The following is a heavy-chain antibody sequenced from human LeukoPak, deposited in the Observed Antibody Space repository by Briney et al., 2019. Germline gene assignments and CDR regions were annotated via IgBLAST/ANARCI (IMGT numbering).Heavy chain of an antibody. CDR1: GGSISSSSYY. D-gene: IGHD3-16*01. CDR2: IYYSGNT. J-gene: IGHJ4*02. CDR3: WGLPTPVGALDY. Sequence: SETLSLTCIVSGGSISSSSYYWGWIRQPPGKGLEWTGSIYYSGNTYYNPSLKSRVTISVDTSKNQFSLNLTSVTAADTAVYYCWGLPTPVGALDYWGQGTLVTVSS. V-gene: IGHV4-39*03.